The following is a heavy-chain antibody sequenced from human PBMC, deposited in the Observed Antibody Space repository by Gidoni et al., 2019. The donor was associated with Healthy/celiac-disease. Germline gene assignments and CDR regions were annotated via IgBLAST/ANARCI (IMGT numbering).Heavy chain of an antibody. CDR1: GCTFSSSA. D-gene: IGHD2-21*01. J-gene: IGHJ5*02. CDR3: ARAPGGEPNWFDP. Sequence: QVQLVQSGAEWKKPGSSVKVYCKASGCTFSSSAISWVRPAPGQGLELMGGIIPIVGTANYAQKVQGRVTITADESTSTAYMDLSSLRSEDTAVYYCARAPGGEPNWFDPWGQGTLVTVSS. CDR2: IIPIVGTA. V-gene: IGHV1-69*01.